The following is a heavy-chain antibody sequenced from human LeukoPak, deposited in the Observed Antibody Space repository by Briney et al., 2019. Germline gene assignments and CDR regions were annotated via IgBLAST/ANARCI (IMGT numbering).Heavy chain of an antibody. Sequence: ASVKVSCKASGYTFTDRYIHWVRQAPGQGLEWMGWINPNSGDTNYAQKFQGRVTMTRDTSISTAYMELSRLRSDDTAVYYCATLTTVHPFDYWGQGTLVTVSS. CDR3: ATLTTVHPFDY. D-gene: IGHD4-17*01. CDR2: INPNSGDT. J-gene: IGHJ4*02. CDR1: GYTFTDRY. V-gene: IGHV1-2*02.